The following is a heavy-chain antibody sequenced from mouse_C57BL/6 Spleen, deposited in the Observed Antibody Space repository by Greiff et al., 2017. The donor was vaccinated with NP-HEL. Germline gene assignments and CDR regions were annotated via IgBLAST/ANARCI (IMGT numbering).Heavy chain of an antibody. CDR1: GYTFTDYN. Sequence: EVQLQQSGPELVKPGASVKIPCKASGYTFTDYNMDWVKQSHGKSLEWIGDINPNNGGTIYNQKFKGKATLTVDKSSSTAYMELRSLTSEDTAVYYCAREIYYGYDYAMDYWGQGTSVTVSS. CDR2: INPNNGGT. J-gene: IGHJ4*01. V-gene: IGHV1-18*01. CDR3: AREIYYGYDYAMDY. D-gene: IGHD2-2*01.